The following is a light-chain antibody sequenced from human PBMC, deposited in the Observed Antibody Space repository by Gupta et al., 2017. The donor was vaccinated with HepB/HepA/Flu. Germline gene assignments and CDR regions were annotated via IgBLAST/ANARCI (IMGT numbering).Light chain of an antibody. V-gene: IGKV2-28*01. J-gene: IGKJ2*04. CDR3: MQALQAPPMCS. CDR1: QSLLHSNGYNY. CDR2: LGS. Sequence: DIVMTQSPLSLPVTPGEPASISCRSSQSLLHSNGYNYLDWYLQKPGQSPQLLIYLGSNRASGVPDRFSGSGSGTDFTLKISRVEADDVGVYYCMQALQAPPMCSFGQGTKLEIK.